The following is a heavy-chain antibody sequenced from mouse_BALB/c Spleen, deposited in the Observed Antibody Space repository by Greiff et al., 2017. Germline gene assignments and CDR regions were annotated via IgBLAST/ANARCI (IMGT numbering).Heavy chain of an antibody. D-gene: IGHD4-1*01. CDR1: GYTFTSYY. CDR3: TRRGLGRAMDY. J-gene: IGHJ4*01. CDR2: INPSNGGT. Sequence: QVQLQQSGAELVKPGASVKLSCKASGYTFTSYYMYWVKQRPGQGLEWIGEINPSNGGTNFNEKFKSKATLTVDKSSSTAYMQLSSLTSEDSAVYYCTRRGLGRAMDYWGQRTSVTVSS. V-gene: IGHV1S81*02.